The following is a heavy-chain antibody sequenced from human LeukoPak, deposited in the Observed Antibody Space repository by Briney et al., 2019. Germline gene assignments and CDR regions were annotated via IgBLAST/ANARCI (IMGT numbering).Heavy chain of an antibody. CDR3: ARSTSSGYYLSY. J-gene: IGHJ4*02. Sequence: SETLSLTCTVSGGSISSGDYYWSWIRQPPGKGLEWIGYIYYSGSTYYNPSLKSRVTISVDTSKNQFSLKLSSVTAADTAVYYCARSTSSGYYLSYWGQGTLVTVSS. CDR1: GGSISSGDYY. D-gene: IGHD3-22*01. V-gene: IGHV4-30-4*01. CDR2: IYYSGST.